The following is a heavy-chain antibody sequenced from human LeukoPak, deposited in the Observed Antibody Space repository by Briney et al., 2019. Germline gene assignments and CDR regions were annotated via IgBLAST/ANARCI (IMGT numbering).Heavy chain of an antibody. V-gene: IGHV3-23*01. J-gene: IGHJ4*02. CDR2: ISGSGSRT. CDR3: ATEKGDSPSY. Sequence: GGSLRLSCAASAFTFGTYAMTWVRQAPGKGLEWVSGISGSGSRTYHADSVKGRFTISRDNSKNTVYLEMNSLRVEDTAVYYCATEKGDSPSYWGQGTLVTVSS. CDR1: AFTFGTYA. D-gene: IGHD2-21*01.